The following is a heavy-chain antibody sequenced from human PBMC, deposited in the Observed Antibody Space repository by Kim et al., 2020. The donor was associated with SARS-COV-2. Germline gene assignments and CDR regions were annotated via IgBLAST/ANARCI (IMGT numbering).Heavy chain of an antibody. J-gene: IGHJ4*02. Sequence: GESLKISCKGSGYSFTSYWISWVRQMPGKGLEWMGRIDPSDSYTNYSPSFQGHVTISADKSISTAYLQWSSLKASDTAMYYCAISARRDDYGDSSLDFDYWGQGTLVTVSS. CDR3: AISARRDDYGDSSLDFDY. CDR1: GYSFTSYW. V-gene: IGHV5-10-1*01. D-gene: IGHD4-17*01. CDR2: IDPSDSYT.